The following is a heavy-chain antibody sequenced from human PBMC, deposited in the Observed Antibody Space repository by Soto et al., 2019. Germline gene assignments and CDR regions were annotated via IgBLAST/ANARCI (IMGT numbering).Heavy chain of an antibody. V-gene: IGHV1-69*13. D-gene: IGHD3-22*01. J-gene: IGHJ4*02. CDR2: IIPIFGTA. CDR3: ARTYYYDSSGYEYFDY. Sequence: SVKVSCKASGGTFSSYAISWVRQAPGQGLEWMGGIIPIFGTANYAQKFQGRVTITADESTSTAYMELSSLRSEDTAVYYCARTYYYDSSGYEYFDYWGQGTLVTVSS. CDR1: GGTFSSYA.